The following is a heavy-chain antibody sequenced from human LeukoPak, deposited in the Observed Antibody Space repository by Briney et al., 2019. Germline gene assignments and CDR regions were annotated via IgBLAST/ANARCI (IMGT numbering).Heavy chain of an antibody. Sequence: GASVKVSCKASGYTFTGYYMHWVRQAPGQGLEWMGWINPNSGGTNYAQKFQGRVTITADESTSTAYMELSSLRSEDTAVYYCARDAPDCSSTSCYAWFDPWGQGTLVTVSS. CDR3: ARDAPDCSSTSCYAWFDP. CDR2: INPNSGGT. J-gene: IGHJ5*02. V-gene: IGHV1-2*02. CDR1: GYTFTGYY. D-gene: IGHD2-2*01.